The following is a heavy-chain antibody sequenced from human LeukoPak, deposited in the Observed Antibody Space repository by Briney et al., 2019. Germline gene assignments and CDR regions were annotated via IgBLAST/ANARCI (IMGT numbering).Heavy chain of an antibody. CDR2: ISGSGGST. D-gene: IGHD2-2*01. CDR1: GFTFSSYA. V-gene: IGHV3-23*01. Sequence: GGSLRLSCAASGFTFSSYAMSWVRQARGKGLEWVSAISGSGGSTYYADSVKGRFTISRDNSKNTLYLQMNSLRAEDTAVYYCAKGSKNRYCSSTSCYGGYYYYYYGMDVWGQGTTVTVSS. CDR3: AKGSKNRYCSSTSCYGGYYYYYYGMDV. J-gene: IGHJ6*02.